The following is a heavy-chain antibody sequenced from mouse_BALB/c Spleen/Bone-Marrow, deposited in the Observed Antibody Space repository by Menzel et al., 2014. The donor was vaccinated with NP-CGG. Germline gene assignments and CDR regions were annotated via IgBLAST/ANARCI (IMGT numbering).Heavy chain of an antibody. D-gene: IGHD2-4*01. V-gene: IGHV5-9-2*01. CDR2: ISGGGSYT. CDR3: ARHAYYDQTEVSFVY. Sequence: VHLVESGGGLVKSGGSLKLSCAASGFTFSNYGMSWVRQTPEKRLEWVATISGGGSYTFYSDSVKGRFTISRDNAKNNLYLQLSSLRSEDTALYYCARHAYYDQTEVSFVYWGQGTLVTVSA. CDR1: GFTFSNYG. J-gene: IGHJ3*01.